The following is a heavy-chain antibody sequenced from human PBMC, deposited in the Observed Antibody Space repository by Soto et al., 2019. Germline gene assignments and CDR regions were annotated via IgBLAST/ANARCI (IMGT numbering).Heavy chain of an antibody. J-gene: IGHJ5*02. V-gene: IGHV3-30*04. Sequence: PXXSLRLSCAASRFTFTSYAMHWVRQAPGKGMTWXAVISXDGSNKYYEDXXKGRFNIXXDNYKNTLHLQMNRLRAEDTAVYYCALCGGDCSWGQGTLVTVSS. CDR3: ALCGGDCS. CDR2: ISXDGSNK. CDR1: RFTFTSYA. D-gene: IGHD2-21*02.